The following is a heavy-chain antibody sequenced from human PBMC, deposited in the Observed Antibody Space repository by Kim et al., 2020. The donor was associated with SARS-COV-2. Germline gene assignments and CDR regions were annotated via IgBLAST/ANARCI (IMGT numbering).Heavy chain of an antibody. J-gene: IGHJ4*02. Sequence: SETLSLTCTVSGGSISSYYWSWIRQPPGTGLEWIGYIYYSGSTNYNPSLKSRVTISVDTSKNQFSLKLSSVTAADTAVYYCATSPGSGSYYLDYWGQGTLVTVSS. D-gene: IGHD3-10*01. CDR3: ATSPGSGSYYLDY. V-gene: IGHV4-59*13. CDR1: GGSISSYY. CDR2: IYYSGST.